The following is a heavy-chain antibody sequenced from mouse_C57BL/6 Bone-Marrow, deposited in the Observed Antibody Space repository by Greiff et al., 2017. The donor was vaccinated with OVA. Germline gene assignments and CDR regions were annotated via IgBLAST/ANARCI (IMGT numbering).Heavy chain of an antibody. CDR3: ARYRLLRWYFDY. V-gene: IGHV5-4*01. D-gene: IGHD1-1*01. Sequence: EVHLVESGGGLVKPGGSLKLSCAASGFTFSSYAMSWVRQTPEKRLEWVATISDGGSYTYYPDNVKGRFTISRDNAKNNLYLQMSHLKSEDTAMYYCARYRLLRWYFDYWGQGTTLTVSS. J-gene: IGHJ2*01. CDR1: GFTFSSYA. CDR2: ISDGGSYT.